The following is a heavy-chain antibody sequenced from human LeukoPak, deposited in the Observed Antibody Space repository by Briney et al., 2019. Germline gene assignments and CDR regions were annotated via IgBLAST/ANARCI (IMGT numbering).Heavy chain of an antibody. CDR3: ARGYCSSTSCYGSKGDAFDI. CDR1: GFTFSSYS. V-gene: IGHV3-21*01. CDR2: ISSSSSYI. Sequence: GGSLRLSCAASGFTFSSYSMNWVRQAPGKGLEWVSSISSSSSYIYYADSVKGRFTISRDSAKNSLYLQMNSLRAEDTAVYYCARGYCSSTSCYGSKGDAFDIWGQGTMVTVSS. J-gene: IGHJ3*02. D-gene: IGHD2-2*01.